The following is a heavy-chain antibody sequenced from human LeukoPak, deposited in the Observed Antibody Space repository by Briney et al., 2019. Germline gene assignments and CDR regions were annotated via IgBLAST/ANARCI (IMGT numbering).Heavy chain of an antibody. J-gene: IGHJ5*02. CDR2: INHSGST. V-gene: IGHV4-34*01. CDR3: ARLVTGYCSGGSCFFGLIATPNWFDP. D-gene: IGHD2-15*01. Sequence: PSETLSLTCAVYGGSFSGYYWSWIRQPPGKGLEWIGEINHSGSTNYNPSLKSRVTISVDTSKNQISLKLSSVTAADTAVYYCARLVTGYCSGGSCFFGLIATPNWFDPWGQGTLVTVSS. CDR1: GGSFSGYY.